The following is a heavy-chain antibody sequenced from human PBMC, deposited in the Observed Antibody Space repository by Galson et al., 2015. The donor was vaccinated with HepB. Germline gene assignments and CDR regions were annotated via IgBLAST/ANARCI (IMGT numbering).Heavy chain of an antibody. V-gene: IGHV4-31*03. J-gene: IGHJ4*02. CDR1: GGSISSGGYY. Sequence: LSLTCTVSGGSISSGGYYWSWIRQHPGKGLEWIGYIYYSGSTYYNPSLKSRVTISVDTSKNQFSLKLSSVTAADTAVYYCARVVRHCSSTSCYKGFYYFDYWGQGTLVTVSS. CDR2: IYYSGST. CDR3: ARVVRHCSSTSCYKGFYYFDY. D-gene: IGHD2-2*02.